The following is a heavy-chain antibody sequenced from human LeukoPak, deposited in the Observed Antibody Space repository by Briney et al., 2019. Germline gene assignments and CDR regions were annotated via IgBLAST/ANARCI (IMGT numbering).Heavy chain of an antibody. V-gene: IGHV1-69*02. Sequence: SVKVSCKASGGTFSSYTISWVRQAPGQGLEWMGRIIPILGIANYAQKFQGRVTITADKSTSTAYMELSSLRSEETAVYYCARVRDIALVPAATNWFYPWGQGTLVTVSS. CDR3: ARVRDIALVPAATNWFYP. CDR2: IIPILGIA. CDR1: GGTFSSYT. J-gene: IGHJ5*02. D-gene: IGHD2-2*01.